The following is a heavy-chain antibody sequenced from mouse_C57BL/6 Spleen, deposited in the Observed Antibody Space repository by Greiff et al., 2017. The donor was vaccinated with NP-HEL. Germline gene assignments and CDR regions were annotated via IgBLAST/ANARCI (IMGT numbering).Heavy chain of an antibody. CDR2: INPSNGGT. Sequence: QVQLQQSGTELVKPGASVKLSCKASGYTFTSYWMHWVKQRPGQGLEWIGNINPSNGGTNYNEKFKSKATLTVDKSSSTAYMQLSSLTSEDSAVYYCARGGIYYDYDGYAMDYWGQGTSVTVSS. J-gene: IGHJ4*01. D-gene: IGHD2-4*01. CDR1: GYTFTSYW. CDR3: ARGGIYYDYDGYAMDY. V-gene: IGHV1-53*01.